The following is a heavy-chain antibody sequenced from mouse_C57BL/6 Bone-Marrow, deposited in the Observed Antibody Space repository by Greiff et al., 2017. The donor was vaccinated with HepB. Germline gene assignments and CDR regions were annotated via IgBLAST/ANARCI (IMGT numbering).Heavy chain of an antibody. CDR2: ISIGGSYT. J-gene: IGHJ3*01. Sequence: EVQLVESGGDLVKPGGSLKLSCAASGFTFSSYGMSWVRQTPDKRLEWVATISIGGSYTYYPDSVKGRFTISRDNAKNTLYLQMSSLKSEDTAMYYCARHETGTFAYWGQGTLVTVSA. V-gene: IGHV5-6*01. CDR3: ARHETGTFAY. CDR1: GFTFSSYG. D-gene: IGHD4-1*01.